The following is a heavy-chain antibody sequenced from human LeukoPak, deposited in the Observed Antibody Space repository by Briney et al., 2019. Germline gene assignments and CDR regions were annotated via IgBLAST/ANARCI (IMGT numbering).Heavy chain of an antibody. CDR3: ARRETLQGWFDP. V-gene: IGHV4-39*01. Sequence: SETLSLTCTVSGGSISSSSYYWGWIRQPPGKGLEWIGSIYYSGSTYYNPSLKSRVTISVDTSKNQFSLKLSSVTAADTAVYYCARRETLQGWFDPWGQGTLVTVSS. CDR1: GGSISSSSYY. J-gene: IGHJ5*02. CDR2: IYYSGST.